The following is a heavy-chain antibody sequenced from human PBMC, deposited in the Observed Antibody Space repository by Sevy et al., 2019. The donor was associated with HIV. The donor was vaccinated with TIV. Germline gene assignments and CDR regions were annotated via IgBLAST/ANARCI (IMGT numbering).Heavy chain of an antibody. V-gene: IGHV3-23*01. CDR3: AKGNYETGTQYFDY. CDR1: GFTFNNYG. CDR2: ITGGGGST. J-gene: IGHJ4*02. D-gene: IGHD3-22*01. Sequence: GGSLRLSCAASGFTFNNYGMFWVRQAPEEGLEWVSGITGGGGSTYYAASVKGRFTVSRDSSRNTLYLQMNSLRVEDTDEYSCAKGNYETGTQYFDYWGQGILVTVSS.